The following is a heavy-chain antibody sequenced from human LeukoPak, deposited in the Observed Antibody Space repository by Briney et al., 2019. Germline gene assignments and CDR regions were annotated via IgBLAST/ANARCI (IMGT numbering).Heavy chain of an antibody. Sequence: GGSLRLSCAASGFTFSSYWMSWVRQAPGKGLEWVANIKQDGSEKYYVDSVKGRFTISRDNAKNSLYLQMNSLRAEDTAVYYCAREIYGDSPGLDYRGQGTLVTVSS. CDR1: GFTFSSYW. CDR3: AREIYGDSPGLDY. D-gene: IGHD3-10*01. V-gene: IGHV3-7*01. CDR2: IKQDGSEK. J-gene: IGHJ4*02.